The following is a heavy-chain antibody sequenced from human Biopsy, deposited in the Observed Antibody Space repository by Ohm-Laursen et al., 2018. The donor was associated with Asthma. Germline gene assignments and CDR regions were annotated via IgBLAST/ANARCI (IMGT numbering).Heavy chain of an antibody. V-gene: IGHV4-31*02. CDR1: GFTFSSYA. J-gene: IGHJ5*01. D-gene: IGHD2-8*01. Sequence: LRLSCAASGFTFSSYAMSWVRQHPGEGLEWIGYINYSGSTFYSPSLESRVTVSVDTSKNQFSLKLSSVTAADTAVYYCARDLSGYCTSSACYGFDSWGQGTLVTVSS. CDR2: INYSGST. CDR3: ARDLSGYCTSSACYGFDS.